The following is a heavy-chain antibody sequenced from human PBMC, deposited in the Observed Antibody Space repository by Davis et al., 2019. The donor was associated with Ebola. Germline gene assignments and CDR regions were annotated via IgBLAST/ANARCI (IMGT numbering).Heavy chain of an antibody. V-gene: IGHV1-2*02. CDR2: VNPYGDDS. CDR3: ARRQSDAFNIWFDA. CDR1: GFKFTDYV. J-gene: IGHJ5*02. Sequence: ASVKVSCKTSGFKFTDYVIHWVRQTPGQGLEWMGWVNPYGDDSNYAQTFQGRLTMTSDTSISTVYMDLTNLMSDDTAVYYCARRQSDAFNIWFDAWGQGTLVTVAS.